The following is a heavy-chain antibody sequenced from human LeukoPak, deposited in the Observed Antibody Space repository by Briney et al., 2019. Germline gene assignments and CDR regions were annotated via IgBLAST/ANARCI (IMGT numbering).Heavy chain of an antibody. J-gene: IGHJ4*02. CDR3: ARDKSSSYLMGAYYFDY. V-gene: IGHV1-69*13. D-gene: IGHD6-6*01. Sequence: SVKVSCKASGGTFSSYAISWVRQAPGQGLEWMGGIIPIFGTANYAQKFQGRVTITADESTSTAYMELSSLRSDDTTVYYCARDKSSSYLMGAYYFDYWGQGTLVTVSS. CDR1: GGTFSSYA. CDR2: IIPIFGTA.